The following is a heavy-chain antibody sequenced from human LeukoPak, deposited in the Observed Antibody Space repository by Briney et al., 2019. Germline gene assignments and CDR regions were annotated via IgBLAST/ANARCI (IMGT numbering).Heavy chain of an antibody. CDR2: IRSKAYGGTT. CDR3: TTGQQQLVQVVDY. J-gene: IGHJ4*02. D-gene: IGHD6-13*01. CDR1: GFTFADYA. Sequence: GGSLRLSCTASGFTFADYAMSWVRQAPGKGLEWVGFIRSKAYGGTTEYAASVKGRFTISRDDSKSIAHLQMNSLKTEDTAVYYCTTGQQQLVQVVDYWGQGTLVTVSS. V-gene: IGHV3-49*04.